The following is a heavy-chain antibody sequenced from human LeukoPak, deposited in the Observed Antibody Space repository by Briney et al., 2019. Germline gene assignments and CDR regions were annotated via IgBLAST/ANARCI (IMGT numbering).Heavy chain of an antibody. J-gene: IGHJ4*02. CDR1: GFTFSSYS. CDR2: ISSSSRTI. Sequence: GGSLRLSCAASGFTFSSYSMNWVRQAPGKGLEWVSYISSSSRTIYYADSVKGRFTISRDNAKNSLYLQMNSLRAEDTAVYYCARRKEIDYWGQGTLVTVSS. V-gene: IGHV3-48*01. CDR3: ARRKEIDY.